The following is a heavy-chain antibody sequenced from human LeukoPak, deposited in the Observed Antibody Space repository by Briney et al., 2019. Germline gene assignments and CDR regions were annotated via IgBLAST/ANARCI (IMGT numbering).Heavy chain of an antibody. Sequence: GGSLRLSCAASGFTVSSNYVSWVRQAPGKGLEWVSVIYTSGSTYYADSVKGRFTISRDNSQNTLYLQMNSLRAEDTAVYYCTKGLWAGVSAARDWGQGALLTVSS. CDR2: IYTSGST. J-gene: IGHJ4*02. CDR3: TKGLWAGVSAARD. D-gene: IGHD2-8*01. CDR1: GFTVSSNY. V-gene: IGHV3-66*01.